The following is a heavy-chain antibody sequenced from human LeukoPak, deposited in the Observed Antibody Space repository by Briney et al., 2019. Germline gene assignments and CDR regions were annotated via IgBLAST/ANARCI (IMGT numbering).Heavy chain of an antibody. V-gene: IGHV3-48*03. J-gene: IGHJ4*02. CDR1: GFTFSSYE. D-gene: IGHD3-22*01. CDR3: ARDYGAQYYYDSSGYDY. CDR2: ISSSGSTI. Sequence: GGSLRLSCAASGFTFSSYEMNWVRQAPGKGLEWVSYISSSGSTIYYADSVKGRFTISRDNAKNSLYLQMNRLRAEDTAVYYCARDYGAQYYYDSSGYDYWGQGTLVTVSS.